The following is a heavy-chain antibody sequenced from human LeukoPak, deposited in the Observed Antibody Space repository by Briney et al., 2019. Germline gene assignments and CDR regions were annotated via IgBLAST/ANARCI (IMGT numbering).Heavy chain of an antibody. V-gene: IGHV5-51*01. CDR3: ARRSGVGAEPYYFGY. CDR2: IYPSDSDT. D-gene: IGHD2-15*01. J-gene: IGHJ4*02. Sequence: GESLKISCKASGYSFGIYWIGWVRQMPGKGPEWIGIIYPSDSDTRYSPSFQGQVTISADQSFSTTYLQWSSLKAADTAMYYCARRSGVGAEPYYFGYWGQGALVTVSS. CDR1: GYSFGIYW.